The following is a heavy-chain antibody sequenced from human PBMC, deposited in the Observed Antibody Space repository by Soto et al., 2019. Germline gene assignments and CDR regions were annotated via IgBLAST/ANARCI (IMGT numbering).Heavy chain of an antibody. D-gene: IGHD2-21*02. Sequence: GGSLRLSCAASGFTFSSYAMSWVRQAPGKGLEWVSAISGSGGSTYYADSVKGRFTISRDNSKNTLYLQMNSLRAEDTAVYYWVKNRIVVVTAPAGFDYWAQAPLVTVS. CDR2: ISGSGGST. V-gene: IGHV3-23*01. CDR1: GFTFSSYA. CDR3: VKNRIVVVTAPAGFDY. J-gene: IGHJ4*02.